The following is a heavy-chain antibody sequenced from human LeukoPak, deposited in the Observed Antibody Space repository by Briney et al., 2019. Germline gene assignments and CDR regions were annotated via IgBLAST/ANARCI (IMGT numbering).Heavy chain of an antibody. J-gene: IGHJ4*02. CDR3: AKGTYGAIAVADYFDY. Sequence: PGGSLRLSCAASGFTFSSYGMHWVRQAPGKGLEWVAFIRYDGSNKYYADSVKGRFTISRDNSKNTLYLQMNSLRAEDTAVYYCAKGTYGAIAVADYFDYWGQGTLVTVSS. CDR1: GFTFSSYG. D-gene: IGHD6-19*01. V-gene: IGHV3-30*02. CDR2: IRYDGSNK.